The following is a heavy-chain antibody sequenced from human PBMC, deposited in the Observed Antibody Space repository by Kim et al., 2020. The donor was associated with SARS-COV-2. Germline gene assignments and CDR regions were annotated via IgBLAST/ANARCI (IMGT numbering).Heavy chain of an antibody. J-gene: IGHJ4*02. CDR3: ARGQGKTGSGSYSLDY. CDR1: GGSFSGYD. V-gene: IGHV4-34*01. D-gene: IGHD3-10*01. Sequence: SETLSLTCAVYGGSFSGYDWSWIRQPPGKGLEWIGEINHSGSTNYNPSLKSRVTISVDTSKNKFSLKLSSVTAADTAVYYCARGQGKTGSGSYSLDYWGQGTLVTVSS. CDR2: INHSGST.